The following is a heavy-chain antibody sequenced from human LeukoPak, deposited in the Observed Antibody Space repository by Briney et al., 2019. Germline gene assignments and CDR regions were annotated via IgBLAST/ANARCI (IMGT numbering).Heavy chain of an antibody. J-gene: IGHJ6*02. D-gene: IGHD6-19*01. CDR3: AKDSKGSGWFYYYYGMDV. CDR2: ISGNSGSI. Sequence: GGSLRLSCAASGFTFDGDAMHWVRHAPGKRLEGVSGISGNSGSIVYADSVKGRFTISRDNAKNSLYLQMNSLRAEDTALYYCAKDSKGSGWFYYYYGMDVWGQGTTVTVSS. CDR1: GFTFDGDA. V-gene: IGHV3-9*01.